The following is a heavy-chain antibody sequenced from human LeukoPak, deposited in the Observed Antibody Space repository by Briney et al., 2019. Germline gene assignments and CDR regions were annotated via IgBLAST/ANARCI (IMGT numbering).Heavy chain of an antibody. J-gene: IGHJ4*02. Sequence: GGSLRLSCAASGFTFSSYAMSWVRQAPGKGLEWVSAISSSGGSTYYADSVKGRFTISRDNSKNTLYLQMNSLRAEDTAVYYCAPIAARVPDYFDYWGQGTLVTVSS. CDR3: APIAARVPDYFDY. D-gene: IGHD6-6*01. V-gene: IGHV3-23*01. CDR2: ISSSGGST. CDR1: GFTFSSYA.